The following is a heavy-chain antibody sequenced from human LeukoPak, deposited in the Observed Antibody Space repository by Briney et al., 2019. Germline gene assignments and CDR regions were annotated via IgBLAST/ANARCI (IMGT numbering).Heavy chain of an antibody. V-gene: IGHV1-2*06. J-gene: IGHJ4*02. CDR3: ARDVRVTYYFDY. D-gene: IGHD4-11*01. CDR2: ISPNNGVT. Sequence: ASVKVSCKASGYTFTDYYMHWVRQAPGQGLEWMGRISPNNGVTNYAQKFQGRVTMTRDTSITTAYMELSSLRSDDTDDTAVYYCARDVRVTYYFDYWGQGTLVTVSS. CDR1: GYTFTDYY.